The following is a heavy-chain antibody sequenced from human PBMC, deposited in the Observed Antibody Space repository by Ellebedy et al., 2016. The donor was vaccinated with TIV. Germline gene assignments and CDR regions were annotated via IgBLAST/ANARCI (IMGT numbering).Heavy chain of an antibody. Sequence: PGGSLRLSCAVSGFTSDDFAMSWVRQAPGKGLEWVSGINWNSGSTGYADSVKGRFTISRDNAKNSLYLQMNSLRVEDTALYYCASRGPTYYCGMDVWGQGTTVTVSS. CDR2: INWNSGST. CDR3: ASRGPTYYCGMDV. D-gene: IGHD3-16*01. V-gene: IGHV3-20*04. J-gene: IGHJ6*02. CDR1: GFTSDDFA.